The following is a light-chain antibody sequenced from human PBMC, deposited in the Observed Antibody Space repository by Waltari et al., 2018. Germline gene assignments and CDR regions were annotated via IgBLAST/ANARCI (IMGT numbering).Light chain of an antibody. Sequence: EILLTQSPATLSLSPGERATLSCRASQSVGIYLAWYQQKPGQAPRLLIYDASNRATGNPARFSGSGSGTEFTLTISSLQAEDVAIYYCQQYYNLPLTFGGGTKVEIK. CDR2: DAS. J-gene: IGKJ4*01. CDR1: QSVGIY. V-gene: IGKV3-11*01. CDR3: QQYYNLPLT.